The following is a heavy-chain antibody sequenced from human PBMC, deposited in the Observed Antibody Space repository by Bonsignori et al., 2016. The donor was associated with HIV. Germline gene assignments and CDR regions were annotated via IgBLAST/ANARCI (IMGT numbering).Heavy chain of an antibody. V-gene: IGHV4-39*01. D-gene: IGHD3-9*01. Sequence: QLQLQESGPGLVRPSETLSLTCTVSVGSISSSDHYWGWVRQPPGKGLQWIGSIYYRGNTYYNPSLESRATVSADTSKNQFSLRLNSVTAADTAVYYCVIHGNNLIGSKWFDSWGQGTLVTVSS. CDR2: IYYRGNT. CDR3: VIHGNNLIGSKWFDS. CDR1: VGSISSSDHY. J-gene: IGHJ5*01.